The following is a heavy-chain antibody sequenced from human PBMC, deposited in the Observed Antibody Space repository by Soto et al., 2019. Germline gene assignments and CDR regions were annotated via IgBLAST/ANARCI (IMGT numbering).Heavy chain of an antibody. CDR2: IYYSGTT. D-gene: IGHD3-22*01. CDR3: ARGPQSLYYYDSFRTNWFDP. Sequence: QVQLQESGPGLVKPSQTLSLTCTVSGGSISSGDYYWSWIRQPPGNVLEWIGYIYYSGTTYYNPSPRSRVTISVDTSKDQFSLKLSSVTAAGTAVYYCARGPQSLYYYDSFRTNWFDPWGQGTLVTVSS. V-gene: IGHV4-30-4*01. J-gene: IGHJ5*02. CDR1: GGSISSGDYY.